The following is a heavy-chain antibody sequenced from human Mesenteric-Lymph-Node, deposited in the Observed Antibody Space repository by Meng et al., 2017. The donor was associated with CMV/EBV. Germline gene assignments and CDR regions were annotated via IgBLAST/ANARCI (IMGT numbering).Heavy chain of an antibody. CDR2: IYYSGTT. D-gene: IGHD6-13*01. CDR3: ARDEYTSNWSVDV. V-gene: IGHV4-39*07. Sequence: SETLSLTCSVSSGSITSTHYYWGWVRQPPGKGLEWIGSIYYSGTTYYSPSLKSRVTMSVDTSKNQFSLKLSSVTAADTAVYYCARDEYTSNWSVDVWGQGTTVTVSS. J-gene: IGHJ6*02. CDR1: SGSITSTHYY.